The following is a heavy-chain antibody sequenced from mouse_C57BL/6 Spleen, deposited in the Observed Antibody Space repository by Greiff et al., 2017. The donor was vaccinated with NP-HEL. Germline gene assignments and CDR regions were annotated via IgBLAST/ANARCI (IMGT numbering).Heavy chain of an antibody. CDR1: GYTFTDYE. D-gene: IGHD2-14*01. J-gene: IGHJ3*01. CDR2: IDPETGGT. Sequence: QVQLQQSGAELVRPGASVTLSCKASGYTFTDYEMHWVKQTPVHGLEWIGAIDPETGGTAYNQKFKGKAILTADKSSSTAYMELRSLTSEDSAVYYCTRGEIGGTWFAYWGQGTLVTVSA. V-gene: IGHV1-15*01. CDR3: TRGEIGGTWFAY.